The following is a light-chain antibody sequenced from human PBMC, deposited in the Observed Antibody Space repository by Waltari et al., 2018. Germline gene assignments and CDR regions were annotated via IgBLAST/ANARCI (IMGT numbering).Light chain of an antibody. J-gene: IGLJ6*01. CDR3: NSRDNSGNHNV. CDR2: GNN. Sequence: SSELTQDPSVTVALGQTVRITCQGDRLKNFYASWYQQKPGQAPVLVFYGNNTRPSGIPDRFAGSSSGNTASLTITGAQADDEADYYCNSRDNSGNHNVFGSGTKVTVL. CDR1: RLKNFY. V-gene: IGLV3-19*01.